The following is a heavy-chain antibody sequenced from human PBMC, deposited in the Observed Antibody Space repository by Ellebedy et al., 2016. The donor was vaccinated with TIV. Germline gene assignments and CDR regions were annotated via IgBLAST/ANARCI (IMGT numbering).Heavy chain of an antibody. V-gene: IGHV1-3*01. CDR2: ITVADANT. J-gene: IGHJ5*02. Sequence: AASVKVSCKASGYTFTTFAIHWVRQAPGQSPEWMGWITVADANTKYSQKFQGRVTFTRDTSANTVYMHLSSLRSEDSAVYYCARDPLGYCSGGSCTNNWFDPWGQGTLVTVSS. D-gene: IGHD2-15*01. CDR1: GYTFTTFA. CDR3: ARDPLGYCSGGSCTNNWFDP.